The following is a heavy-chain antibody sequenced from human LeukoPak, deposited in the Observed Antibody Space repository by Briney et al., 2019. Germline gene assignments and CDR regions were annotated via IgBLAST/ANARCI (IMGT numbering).Heavy chain of an antibody. CDR3: ARDLGHTGYDLYDY. V-gene: IGHV3-7*01. J-gene: IGHJ4*02. Sequence: GGSLRLSCAVSGVNFRGYWMAWVRQAPGKGLEWVANMKQDGSEKYYVDSVKGRFTISRDNAKNSLYLEMNSLRVEDTAVYYCARDLGHTGYDLYDYWGQGTLVTVSS. CDR2: MKQDGSEK. CDR1: GVNFRGYW. D-gene: IGHD5-12*01.